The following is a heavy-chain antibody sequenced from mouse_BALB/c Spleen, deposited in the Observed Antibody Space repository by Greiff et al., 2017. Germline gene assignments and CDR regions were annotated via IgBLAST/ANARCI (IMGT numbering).Heavy chain of an antibody. J-gene: IGHJ4*01. CDR3: AREGNGYYLDY. Sequence: EVQVVESGGGLVQPGGSLRLSCATSGFTFTDYYMSWVRQPPGKALEWLGFIRNKANGYTTEYSASVKGRFTISRDNSQSILYLQMNTLRAEDSATYYCAREGNGYYLDYWGQGTSVTVSS. CDR2: IRNKANGYTT. CDR1: GFTFTDYY. V-gene: IGHV7-3*02. D-gene: IGHD2-3*01.